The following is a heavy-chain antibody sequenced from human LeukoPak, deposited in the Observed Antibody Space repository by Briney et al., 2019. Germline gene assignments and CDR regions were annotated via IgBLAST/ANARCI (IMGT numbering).Heavy chain of an antibody. CDR1: GYIFTGHY. V-gene: IGHV1-2*02. Sequence: ASVKVSCKASGYIFTGHYMHWVRQAPGQGLEWMGWINPNSGGTKYAQKFQGRVTMTRDTSISTTYMELRGLTSDDTAVYYCARDISAGIYMYEYWGQGSLVTVSS. CDR3: ARDISAGIYMYEY. CDR2: INPNSGGT. J-gene: IGHJ4*02. D-gene: IGHD2-15*01.